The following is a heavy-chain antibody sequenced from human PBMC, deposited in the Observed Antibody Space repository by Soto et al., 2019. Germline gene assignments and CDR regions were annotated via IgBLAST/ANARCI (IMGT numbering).Heavy chain of an antibody. CDR1: GGSISSGGYY. Sequence: LSLTCTVSGGSISSGGYYWSWIRQHPGKGLEWIGYIYYSGSTYYNPSLKSRVTISVDTSKNQFSLKLSSVTAADTAVYYCARESYDSSGQEYLKHWGQGTLVTVST. D-gene: IGHD3-22*01. CDR2: IYYSGST. CDR3: ARESYDSSGQEYLKH. J-gene: IGHJ1*01. V-gene: IGHV4-31*03.